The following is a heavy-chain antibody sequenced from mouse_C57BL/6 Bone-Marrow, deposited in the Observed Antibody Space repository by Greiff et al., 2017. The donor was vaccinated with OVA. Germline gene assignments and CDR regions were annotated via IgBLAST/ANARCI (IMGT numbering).Heavy chain of an antibody. CDR2: IYPGDGDT. Sequence: VKLQESGAELVKPGASVKISCKASGYAFSSYWMNWVKQRPGKGLEWIGQIYPGDGDTNYNGKFKGKATLTADKSSRTAYMQLSSLTSEDSAVYFCARERLRPFDVYFDYWGQGTTLTVSS. CDR3: ARERLRPFDVYFDY. J-gene: IGHJ2*01. V-gene: IGHV1-80*01. D-gene: IGHD1-2*01. CDR1: GYAFSSYW.